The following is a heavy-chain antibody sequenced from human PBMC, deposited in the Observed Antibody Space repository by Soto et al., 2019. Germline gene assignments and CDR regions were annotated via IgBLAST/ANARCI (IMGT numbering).Heavy chain of an antibody. CDR2: IIPIFGTA. CDR1: GGTFSSYA. J-gene: IGHJ5*02. CDR3: ATEKIAAAGICWFDP. D-gene: IGHD6-13*01. V-gene: IGHV1-69*13. Sequence: GASVKVSCKASGGTFSSYAISWVRQAPGQGLEWMGGIIPIFGTANYAQKFQGRVTITADESTSTAYMELSSLRSEDTAVYYCATEKIAAAGICWFDPWGQGTLVTVSS.